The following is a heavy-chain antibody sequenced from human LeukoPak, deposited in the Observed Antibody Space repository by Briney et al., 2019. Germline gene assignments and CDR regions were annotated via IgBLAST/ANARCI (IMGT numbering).Heavy chain of an antibody. CDR2: IYYSGST. V-gene: IGHV4-39*01. J-gene: IGHJ4*02. CDR1: GGSISSSSYY. CDR3: ARWRTATFDY. D-gene: IGHD1-14*01. Sequence: SETLSLTCTVSGGSISSSSYYWGWIRPPPGKGPEWIGSIYYSGSTYYNPSLKSRVTISVDTSKNQFSLKLSSVTAADTAVYYCARWRTATFDYWGQGILVTVSS.